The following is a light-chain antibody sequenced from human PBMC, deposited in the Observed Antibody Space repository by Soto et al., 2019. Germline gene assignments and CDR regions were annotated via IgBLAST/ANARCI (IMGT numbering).Light chain of an antibody. CDR2: GNG. V-gene: IGLV1-40*01. CDR1: SSNIGAGYD. CDR3: QSYDSSLSGSYV. J-gene: IGLJ1*01. Sequence: QLVLTQPPSVSGAPGQRVTISCTGSSSNIGAGYDVHWYQQLPGTAPKLLIYGNGNRPSGVPDRFSGSKSGTSASLAITGLQAEDEADYYCQSYDSSLSGSYVFGTGTKLTVL.